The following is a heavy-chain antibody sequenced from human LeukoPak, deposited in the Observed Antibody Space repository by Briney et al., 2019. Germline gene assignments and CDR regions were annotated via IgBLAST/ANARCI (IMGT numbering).Heavy chain of an antibody. J-gene: IGHJ6*03. CDR3: QSYYYYYMDV. CDR2: IRSKANDYAT. CDR1: GITFDGSP. Sequence: GGSLKLSCAASGITFDGSPIHWVRQASGKGLEWVGRIRSKANDYATGYGASVKGRFIISRDDSKNMSYLEMNSLTTEGTAVYFCQSYYYYYMDVWGKGTTVTVSS. V-gene: IGHV3-73*01.